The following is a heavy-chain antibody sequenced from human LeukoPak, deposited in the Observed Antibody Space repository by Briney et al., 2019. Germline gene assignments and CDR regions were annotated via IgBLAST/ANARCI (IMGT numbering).Heavy chain of an antibody. CDR1: GYTFSNYD. CDR2: ITPSGGI. CDR3: ARVGMVRGVLSGVDP. Sequence: ASVKVSCKASGYTFSNYDMNWVRQAPGQGLEWMGMITPSGGISYAQKFQGRVTMTRDMSTNTVYMELSSLRSEDTAVYYCARVGMVRGVLSGVDPWGQGTLVTVSS. J-gene: IGHJ5*02. V-gene: IGHV1-46*01. D-gene: IGHD3-10*01.